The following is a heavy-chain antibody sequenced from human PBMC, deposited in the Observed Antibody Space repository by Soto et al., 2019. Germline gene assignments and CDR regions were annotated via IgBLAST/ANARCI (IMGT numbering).Heavy chain of an antibody. CDR1: GGSISSGGYY. CDR2: IYYSGST. V-gene: IGHV4-31*03. J-gene: IGHJ5*02. CDR3: ARSPYDNWFDP. Sequence: SETLSLTCTVSGGSISSGGYYWSWIRQHPGKGLEWIGYIYYSGSTYYNPSLKSRITISVDTSKNQFSLKLNSVTAADTAVYYCARSPYDNWFDPWGQGTLVTVSS. D-gene: IGHD4-17*01.